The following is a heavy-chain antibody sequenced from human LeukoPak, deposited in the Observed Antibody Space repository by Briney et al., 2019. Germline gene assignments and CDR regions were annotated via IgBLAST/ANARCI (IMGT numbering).Heavy chain of an antibody. CDR2: IYYSGST. D-gene: IGHD3-22*01. V-gene: IGHV4-59*08. Sequence: PSETLSLTCTVSGGSISSYYWSWIRQPPGKGLEWIGYIYYSGSTNYNPSLKSRVTISVDTPKNQFSLKLSSVTAADTAVYYCARHSGYYYFDYWGQGTLVTVSS. CDR1: GGSISSYY. CDR3: ARHSGYYYFDY. J-gene: IGHJ4*02.